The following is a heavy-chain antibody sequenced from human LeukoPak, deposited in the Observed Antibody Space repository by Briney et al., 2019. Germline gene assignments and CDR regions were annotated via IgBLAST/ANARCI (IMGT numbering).Heavy chain of an antibody. V-gene: IGHV5-51*01. CDR2: IYPGDSDT. Sequence: GESLKISCKGSGYSFTSYWIGWVRQMPGKGLEWMGIIYPGDSDTRYSPSFQGQVTISADKSISTAYLRWSSLKASDTAMYYCARRYYYGSGSHSAFDYWGQGTLVTVSS. J-gene: IGHJ4*02. D-gene: IGHD3-10*01. CDR3: ARRYYYGSGSHSAFDY. CDR1: GYSFTSYW.